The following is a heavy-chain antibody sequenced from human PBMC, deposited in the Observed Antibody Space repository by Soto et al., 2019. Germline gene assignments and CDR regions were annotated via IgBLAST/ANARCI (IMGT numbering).Heavy chain of an antibody. D-gene: IGHD2-21*01. J-gene: IGHJ3*02. CDR3: ASVRMWWAGAFDI. Sequence: EVQLVESGGGLVQPGESLRLSCAASGFTFSSYWMYWVRQAPGKGLVWVSRINSGGSSTSYAASVKGRFTIARDNAKNTLYLQMTSLRAEDTAVYYCASVRMWWAGAFDIWGEGTMVTVSS. CDR1: GFTFSSYW. CDR2: INSGGSST. V-gene: IGHV3-74*01.